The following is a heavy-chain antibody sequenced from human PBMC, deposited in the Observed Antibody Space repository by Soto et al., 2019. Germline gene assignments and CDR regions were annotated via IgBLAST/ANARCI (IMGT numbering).Heavy chain of an antibody. D-gene: IGHD6-19*01. CDR3: ASDVPISVAGFFDS. Sequence: GGSLRLSCAASGCTCSSYAMSWVRQAPGKGLEWVSAISGSGGSTYYADSVKGRFTISRDNTKNSLYLQMNSLRAEDTAVYYCASDVPISVAGFFDSWGQGTLVTVSS. CDR1: GCTCSSYA. CDR2: ISGSGGST. V-gene: IGHV3-23*01. J-gene: IGHJ4*02.